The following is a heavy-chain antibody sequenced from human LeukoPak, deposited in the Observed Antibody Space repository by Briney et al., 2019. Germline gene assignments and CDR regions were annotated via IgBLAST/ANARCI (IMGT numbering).Heavy chain of an antibody. D-gene: IGHD6-19*01. CDR3: ARVSSSSGWYVGFDY. J-gene: IGHJ4*02. Sequence: GGSLRLSCAASGFTVSSNYMSWVRQAPGTGLEWVSVIYSGGSTYYADSVKGRFTISRDNSKNTLYLQMNSLRAEDTAVYYCARVSSSSGWYVGFDYWGQGTLVTVSS. CDR2: IYSGGST. CDR1: GFTVSSNY. V-gene: IGHV3-66*01.